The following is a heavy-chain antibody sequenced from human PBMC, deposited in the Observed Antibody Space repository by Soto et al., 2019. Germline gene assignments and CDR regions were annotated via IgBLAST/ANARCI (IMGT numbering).Heavy chain of an antibody. D-gene: IGHD3-3*01. CDR1: GFTFFTYG. Sequence: TGGSLRLSCAASGFTFFTYGMHWVRQAPGKGLEWVAVISYDATSEYYADSVRGRFTISRDNSKNTLYLQMNSLRAEDTAVYYCAKDRAGDIYVAARSGLDYWGQGTLVTVS. J-gene: IGHJ4*02. CDR3: AKDRAGDIYVAARSGLDY. CDR2: ISYDATSE. V-gene: IGHV3-30*18.